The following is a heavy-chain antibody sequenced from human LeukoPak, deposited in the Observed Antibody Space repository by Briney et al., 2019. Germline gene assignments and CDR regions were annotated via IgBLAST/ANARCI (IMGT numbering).Heavy chain of an antibody. Sequence: GESLQISCQGSGYRFTSDWIGWVRQMPGKGLEWMGIIYPGDSDTRYSPSFQGQVTISADKSISTAYLQWSSLKASDTAMYYCARQASTLSGSYFRHDAFDIWGQGTMVTVSS. D-gene: IGHD1-26*01. CDR3: ARQASTLSGSYFRHDAFDI. V-gene: IGHV5-51*01. J-gene: IGHJ3*02. CDR2: IYPGDSDT. CDR1: GYRFTSDW.